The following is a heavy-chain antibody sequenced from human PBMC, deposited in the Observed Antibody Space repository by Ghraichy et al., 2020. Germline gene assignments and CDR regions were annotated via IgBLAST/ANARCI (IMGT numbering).Heavy chain of an antibody. CDR3: ASLDCSSTSCYVGYYFDS. D-gene: IGHD2-2*01. J-gene: IGHJ4*02. Sequence: SQTLSLTCSVSGASISGTGFYWGCIRQPPGKGLEWIGNIYYIGRTHYKPSLESRVTISVDTPKNQFSLKLSSVTASDTAVYYCASLDCSSTSCYVGYYFDSWGQGTLVTVSS. CDR2: IYYIGRT. CDR1: GASISGTGFY. V-gene: IGHV4-39*01.